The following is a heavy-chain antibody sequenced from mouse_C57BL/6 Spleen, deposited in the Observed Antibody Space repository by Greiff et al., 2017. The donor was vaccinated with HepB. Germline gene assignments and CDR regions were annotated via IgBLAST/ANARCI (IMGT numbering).Heavy chain of an antibody. Sequence: VQLKESGGGLVKPGGSLKLSCAASGFTFSSYTMSWVRQTPEKRLEWVATISGGGGNTYYPESVKGRFTISRDNAKNTLYRQMSSLRSEDTALYYCARIYYDYDYLDYWGQGTTLTVSS. V-gene: IGHV5-9*01. CDR2: ISGGGGNT. CDR1: GFTFSSYT. CDR3: ARIYYDYDYLDY. D-gene: IGHD2-4*01. J-gene: IGHJ2*01.